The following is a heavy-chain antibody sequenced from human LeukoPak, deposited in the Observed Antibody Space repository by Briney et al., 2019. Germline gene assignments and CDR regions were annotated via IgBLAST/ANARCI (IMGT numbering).Heavy chain of an antibody. CDR1: GGSISSSSYY. CDR3: ARSDILTGYYPTNWFDP. CDR2: IYYSGST. V-gene: IGHV4-39*01. J-gene: IGHJ5*02. D-gene: IGHD3-9*01. Sequence: SETLSLTCTVSGGSISSSSYYWGWIRQPPGKGLEWIGSIYYSGSTYYNPSLKSRVTISVDTSKNQFSLKLSSVTAADTAVYYCARSDILTGYYPTNWFDPWGQGTLVTVSS.